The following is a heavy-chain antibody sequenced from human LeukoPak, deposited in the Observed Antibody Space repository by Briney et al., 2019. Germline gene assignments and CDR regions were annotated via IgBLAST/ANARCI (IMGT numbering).Heavy chain of an antibody. V-gene: IGHV3-21*01. CDR2: ITSSSTYI. D-gene: IGHD2-2*01. CDR1: GFSFSNYN. Sequence: GGSLRLSCAAYGFSFSNYNMNWVRQAPGKGLEWVSSITSSSTYIYYADSVKGRFTISRDNAKNSLYLQLNSLRAEDTAIYYCARETYCTNTSCPIGDHFDYWGQGTLVTVSS. J-gene: IGHJ4*02. CDR3: ARETYCTNTSCPIGDHFDY.